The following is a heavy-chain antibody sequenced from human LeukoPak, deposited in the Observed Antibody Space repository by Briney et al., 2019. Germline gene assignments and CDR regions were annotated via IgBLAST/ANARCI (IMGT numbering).Heavy chain of an antibody. J-gene: IGHJ4*02. D-gene: IGHD6-6*01. Sequence: ASVKVSCKTSGYTFTSYYMHWVRQAPGQGLPWLGWINANSGGTILPQQFRGRLTLTRDMYVSTAFLDLSGLTSDDTAVYYCATSSGGAIFPFDYWGQGTLVIVSS. V-gene: IGHV1-2*02. CDR2: INANSGGT. CDR1: GYTFTSYY. CDR3: ATSSGGAIFPFDY.